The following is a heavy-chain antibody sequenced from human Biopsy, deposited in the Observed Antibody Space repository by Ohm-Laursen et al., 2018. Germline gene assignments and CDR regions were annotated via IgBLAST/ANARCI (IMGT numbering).Heavy chain of an antibody. CDR1: GASISSAAYH. D-gene: IGHD6-13*01. CDR3: AGATSGTSLCDP. J-gene: IGHJ5*02. Sequence: PSQTLSLTCTVSGASISSAAYHWSWIRQLPGKGLEWIGYISHSGSTSYNPSLRSLVTISTDTSTNQFSLKVRSVTAADTAMYYCAGATSGTSLCDPWGQGILVTVSS. V-gene: IGHV4-31*01. CDR2: ISHSGST.